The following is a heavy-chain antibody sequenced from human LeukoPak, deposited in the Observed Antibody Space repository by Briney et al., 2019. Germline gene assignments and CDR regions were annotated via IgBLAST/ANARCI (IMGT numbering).Heavy chain of an antibody. CDR1: GFTFSSFT. V-gene: IGHV3-21*01. CDR3: ARDLGIAHTFDY. CDR2: ISSSSSYI. D-gene: IGHD2/OR15-2a*01. Sequence: GGSLRLSCAVSGFTFSSFTMNWVRQAPGKGLEWVSFISSSSSYIYYADSVKGRFTISRDHAKNSLYLQMNSLRAEDTAVFYCARDLGIAHTFDYWGQGTLVTVSS. J-gene: IGHJ4*02.